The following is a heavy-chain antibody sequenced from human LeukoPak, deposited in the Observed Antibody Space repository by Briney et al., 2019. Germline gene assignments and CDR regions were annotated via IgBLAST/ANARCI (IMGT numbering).Heavy chain of an antibody. CDR1: GLDFSDSG. V-gene: IGHV3-21*01. J-gene: IGHJ5*02. CDR3: ARDPHPIAAAGNGIGGNWFDP. D-gene: IGHD6-13*01. Sequence: PGGSLRLSCVASGLDFSDSGMLWVRQAPGKGLEWLSSISSSSRYIYYAVSVKGRFTISRDNAKNSLYLQMNSLRAEDTAVYYCARDPHPIAAAGNGIGGNWFDPWGQGTLVTVSS. CDR2: ISSSSRYI.